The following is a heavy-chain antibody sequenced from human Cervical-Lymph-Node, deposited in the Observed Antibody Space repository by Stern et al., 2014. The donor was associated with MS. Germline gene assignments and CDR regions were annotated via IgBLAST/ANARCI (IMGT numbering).Heavy chain of an antibody. D-gene: IGHD3-3*01. V-gene: IGHV4-61*02. J-gene: IGHJ4*02. CDR2: IFSSGAS. CDR1: GASITSGSYH. CDR3: AREGLVDFWSGHAK. Sequence: QLQLQESGPRLVKPSQTLSLTCTVSGASITSGSYHWAWIRQPAGKGLEWIGRIFSSGASNYNPSLASRDPISRAAPKNHFPLKWPSVTAADTAVYYCAREGLVDFWSGHAKWGQGTLVTVSS.